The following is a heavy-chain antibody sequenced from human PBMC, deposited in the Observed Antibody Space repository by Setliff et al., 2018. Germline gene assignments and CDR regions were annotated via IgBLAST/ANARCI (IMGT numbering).Heavy chain of an antibody. Sequence: ASVKVSCKASGYTFSSYGISWVRQAPGQGLEWMGWISAYNGNTNYAQKFQGRVIMTRNTSISTAYLELNTLRSDDTAVYYCARAHLPGSGSYFGFDYWGQGTLVTVSS. J-gene: IGHJ4*02. CDR2: ISAYNGNT. CDR3: ARAHLPGSGSYFGFDY. V-gene: IGHV1-18*01. CDR1: GYTFSSYG. D-gene: IGHD1-26*01.